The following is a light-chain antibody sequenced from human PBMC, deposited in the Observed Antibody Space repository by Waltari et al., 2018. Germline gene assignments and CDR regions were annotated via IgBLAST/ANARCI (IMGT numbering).Light chain of an antibody. CDR1: QGVGSD. J-gene: IGKJ2*01. CDR2: GAS. V-gene: IGKV3-15*01. CDR3: QQYNKWPPYT. Sequence: EIVMTQSPATLSVSPGARATLSCRASQGVGSDLAWYQQQPGRAPNLLIHGASTRVTGIPARFSGSGSGTEFTLTISSLQSEEFAVYYCQQYNKWPPYTFGQGTKLEIK.